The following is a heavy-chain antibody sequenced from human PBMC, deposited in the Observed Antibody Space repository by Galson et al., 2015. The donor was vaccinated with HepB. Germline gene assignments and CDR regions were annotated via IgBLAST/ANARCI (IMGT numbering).Heavy chain of an antibody. CDR3: ARIRRPRIAAAGDYFDY. CDR1: GFSLSTSGMC. V-gene: IGHV2-70*01. Sequence: PALVKPTQTLTLTCTFSGFSLSTSGMCVSWIRQPPGKALEWLALIDWDDDKYYSTSLKTRLTISKDTSKNQVVLTMTNMDPVDTATYYCARIRRPRIAAAGDYFDYWGQGTLVTVSS. CDR2: IDWDDDK. J-gene: IGHJ4*02. D-gene: IGHD6-13*01.